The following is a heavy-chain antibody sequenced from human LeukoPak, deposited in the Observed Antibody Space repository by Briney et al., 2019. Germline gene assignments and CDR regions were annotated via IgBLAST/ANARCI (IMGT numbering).Heavy chain of an antibody. CDR3: ARDRGSYPQYYFDY. CDR1: GYTFTGYY. J-gene: IGHJ4*02. Sequence: ASVKVSCKASGYTFTGYYMHWVRQAPGQGLEWMGWINPNSGGTNYAQKFQGRVTMTRDTSISTAYMELSRLRSDDTAVYYCARDRGSYPQYYFDYWGQGTLVTVSS. V-gene: IGHV1-2*02. CDR2: INPNSGGT. D-gene: IGHD1-26*01.